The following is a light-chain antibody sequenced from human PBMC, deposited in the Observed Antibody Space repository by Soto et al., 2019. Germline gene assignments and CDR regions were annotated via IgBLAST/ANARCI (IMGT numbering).Light chain of an antibody. CDR1: QSVSTD. Sequence: EIVMTQSPATLSVSPGERATLSCRASQSVSTDLAWYQQKPGQAPRRLIYGASTRATGIPARLSGSGSGTEFTLTINSLQSEDLAVYYCHQYNDWPRFTFCPGTKVGIK. CDR2: GAS. J-gene: IGKJ3*01. V-gene: IGKV3-15*01. CDR3: HQYNDWPRFT.